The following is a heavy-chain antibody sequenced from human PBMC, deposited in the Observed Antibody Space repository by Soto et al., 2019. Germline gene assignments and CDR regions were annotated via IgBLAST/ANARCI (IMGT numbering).Heavy chain of an antibody. V-gene: IGHV3-33*06. CDR2: IWYDGSNK. CDR3: AKVSMVNRRPPRKHFEY. D-gene: IGHD3-10*01. Sequence: GGSLRLSCVASGFTFSVYGMHWVRQAPGKGLEWVAVIWYDGSNKYYADSVKGRFTMSRDNSKNTLYLQMNSLRAEDTAVYYCAKVSMVNRRPPRKHFEYWGQGIRVTVSS. J-gene: IGHJ4*01. CDR1: GFTFSVYG.